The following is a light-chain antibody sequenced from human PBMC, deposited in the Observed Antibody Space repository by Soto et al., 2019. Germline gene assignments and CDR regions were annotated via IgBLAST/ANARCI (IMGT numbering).Light chain of an antibody. Sequence: DIVLTQSPATLSLSPGERATLSCRASQSVRGSLAWYQQKPGQAPRLLIYEIFTRATGIPARFSGSGSGTDFTLTISSLEPEDFAVYYCQQGANWSITFGQGTRVEIK. J-gene: IGKJ5*01. V-gene: IGKV3-11*01. CDR2: EIF. CDR3: QQGANWSIT. CDR1: QSVRGS.